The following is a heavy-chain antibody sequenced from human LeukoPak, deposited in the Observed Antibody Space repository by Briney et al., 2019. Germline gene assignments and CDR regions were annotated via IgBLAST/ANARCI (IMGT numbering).Heavy chain of an antibody. D-gene: IGHD1/OR15-1a*01. V-gene: IGHV7-4-1*02. CDR3: ASRTLVWNNSSHAFDI. CDR1: GYTFTSYA. CDR2: INTNTGNP. J-gene: IGHJ3*02. Sequence: ASVKVSCKASGYTFTSYAMNWVRQAPGQGLEWMGWINTNTGNPTYAQGFTGRFVFSLDTSVSTAYLQISSLKAEDTAVYYCASRTLVWNNSSHAFDIWGQGTMVTVSS.